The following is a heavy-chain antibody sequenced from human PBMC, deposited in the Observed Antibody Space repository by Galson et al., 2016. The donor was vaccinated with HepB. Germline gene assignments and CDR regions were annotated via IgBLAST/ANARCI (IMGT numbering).Heavy chain of an antibody. D-gene: IGHD2-8*01. J-gene: IGHJ1*01. CDR3: VSAVRDGHPPFG. Sequence: SLRLSCAASGFVLNNYAMTWVRQAPGKGLEWVASISSNGHNTYYADSVKGRFSISRDHSRYTLYLLINSLRAEDTAVYYCVSAVRDGHPPFGWGQGTLVTVTS. CDR2: ISSNGHNT. CDR1: GFVLNNYA. V-gene: IGHV3-23*01.